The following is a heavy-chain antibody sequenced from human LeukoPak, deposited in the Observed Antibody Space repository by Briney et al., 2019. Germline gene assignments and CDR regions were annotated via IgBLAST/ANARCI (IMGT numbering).Heavy chain of an antibody. CDR1: GFSFSAYG. J-gene: IGHJ4*02. Sequence: GGSLRLSCVASGFSFSAYGMHWVRQAPGKGLEWVAVDSFDGSGTDYAASVQGRFTISRDKSKNTLYLQMTSLRVDDTAVYYCVRNLFDHGYSPAFDYWGQGIQATVSS. CDR2: DSFDGSGT. D-gene: IGHD3-22*01. V-gene: IGHV3-33*01. CDR3: VRNLFDHGYSPAFDY.